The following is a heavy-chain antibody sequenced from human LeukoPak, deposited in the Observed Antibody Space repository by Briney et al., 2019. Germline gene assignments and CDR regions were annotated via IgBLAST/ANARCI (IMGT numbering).Heavy chain of an antibody. Sequence: SETLSLTCTVSRGSISSYYWSWIRQPPGKGLEWIGYIYYSGSTNYNPSLKSRVTISVDTSKNQFSLKLSSVTAADTAVYYCARGGIAAANWFDPWGQGTLVTVSS. V-gene: IGHV4-59*12. D-gene: IGHD6-13*01. CDR1: RGSISSYY. CDR3: ARGGIAAANWFDP. J-gene: IGHJ5*02. CDR2: IYYSGST.